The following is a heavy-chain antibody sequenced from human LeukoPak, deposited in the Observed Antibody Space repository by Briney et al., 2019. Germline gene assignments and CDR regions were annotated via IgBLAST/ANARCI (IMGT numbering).Heavy chain of an antibody. D-gene: IGHD2-8*01. V-gene: IGHV1-18*01. CDR1: GYTFSSYG. J-gene: IGHJ4*02. CDR3: AGDLGYCTNGVCPGDY. CDR2: ISAYNGNT. Sequence: ASVKVSCKASGYTFSSYGISWVRQAPGQGLEWMGWISAYNGNTDYAQHLQGSVTMTTDTSTSTAYMELRSLRSDDTAVYYCAGDLGYCTNGVCPGDYWGQGTLVTDSS.